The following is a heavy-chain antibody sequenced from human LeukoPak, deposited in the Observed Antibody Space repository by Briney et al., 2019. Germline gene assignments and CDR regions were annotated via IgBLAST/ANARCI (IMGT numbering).Heavy chain of an antibody. J-gene: IGHJ6*02. CDR2: IKQDGSEK. CDR3: ARGTVWRLGSYGLDV. V-gene: IGHV3-7*03. D-gene: IGHD3-16*01. Sequence: PGGSLRLSCAASGFTFSSYWMSWVRQAPGKGLEWVANIKQDGSEKYYVDSVKGRFTISRDNAKNSLYLQMNSLRAEDSAVYYCARGTVWRLGSYGLDVWGQGTTVTVSS. CDR1: GFTFSSYW.